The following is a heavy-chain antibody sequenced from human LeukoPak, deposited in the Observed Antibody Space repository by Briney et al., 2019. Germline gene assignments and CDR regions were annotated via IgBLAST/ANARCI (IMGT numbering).Heavy chain of an antibody. J-gene: IGHJ4*02. V-gene: IGHV1-18*04. CDR1: GYTFTGYF. CDR2: ISAYNGNT. Sequence: ASVKVSCKASGYTFTGYFMHWVRQAPGQGLEWMGWISAYNGNTNYAQKLQGRVTMTTDTSTSTAYMELRSLRSDDTAVYYCARRTYSSSSSIFDYWGQGTLVTVSS. D-gene: IGHD6-6*01. CDR3: ARRTYSSSSSIFDY.